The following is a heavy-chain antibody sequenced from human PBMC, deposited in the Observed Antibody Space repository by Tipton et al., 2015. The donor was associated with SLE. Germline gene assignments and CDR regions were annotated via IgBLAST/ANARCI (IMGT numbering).Heavy chain of an antibody. CDR1: GYTFSNYG. CDR3: ARGIGQHPNWFHP. J-gene: IGHJ5*02. D-gene: IGHD2-21*01. V-gene: IGHV1-18*01. Sequence: QLVQSGAEVKKPGASVKVSCKASGYTFSNYGISWVRQAPGQGLEWMGWISAYNGNTNYAQKFQGRLIMTTDISTSTAYMDLRCLRSDDTAVYYCARGIGQHPNWFHPRGQGTLVPVSS. CDR2: ISAYNGNT.